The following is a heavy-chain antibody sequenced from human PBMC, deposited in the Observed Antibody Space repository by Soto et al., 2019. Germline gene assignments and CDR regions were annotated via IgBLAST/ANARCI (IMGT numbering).Heavy chain of an antibody. J-gene: IGHJ3*02. V-gene: IGHV5-51*01. CDR3: ARQGSTADYAFDI. Sequence: GESLKISCKGSGYSFTSYWIGWVRQMPGKGLEWMGIIYPGDSDTRYNPSFQGQVTISADKSISTAYLQWSSLKASDTAMYYCARQGSTADYAFDIWGQGTMVTVSS. CDR1: GYSFTSYW. D-gene: IGHD2-21*01. CDR2: IYPGDSDT.